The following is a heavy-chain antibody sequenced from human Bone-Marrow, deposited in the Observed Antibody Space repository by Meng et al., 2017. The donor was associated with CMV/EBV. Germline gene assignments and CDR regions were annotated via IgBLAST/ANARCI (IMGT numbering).Heavy chain of an antibody. J-gene: IGHJ3*02. Sequence: SETLSLTCNVSGGSISSSSYYWGWIRQPPGKGLEWIGSIYYSGSTYYNPSLKSRVTISVDTSKNQFSLKLSSVTAADTAVYYCAGDIVVVPAAAGAFDIWGQGTMVTVSS. CDR3: AGDIVVVPAAAGAFDI. CDR1: GGSISSSSYY. V-gene: IGHV4-39*01. CDR2: IYYSGST. D-gene: IGHD2-2*01.